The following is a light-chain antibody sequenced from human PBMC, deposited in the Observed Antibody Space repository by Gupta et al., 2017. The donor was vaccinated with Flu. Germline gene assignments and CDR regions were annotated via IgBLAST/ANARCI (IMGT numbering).Light chain of an antibody. V-gene: IGLV2-11*01. J-gene: IGLJ2*01. Sequence: GNYDYVSWYQQHPGKAPKLMIYGVTERPSGVPDRFSGSKSGNTASLTISGLQAEDEAFYYCCSYAGTFTFVFGGGTRLTVL. CDR2: GVT. CDR3: CSYAGTFTFV. CDR1: GNYDY.